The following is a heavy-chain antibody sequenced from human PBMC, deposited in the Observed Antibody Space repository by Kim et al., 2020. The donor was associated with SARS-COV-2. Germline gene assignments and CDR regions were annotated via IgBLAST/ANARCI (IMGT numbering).Heavy chain of an antibody. D-gene: IGHD1-1*01. CDR3: ARGRAGTTTHYASDV. Sequence: GGSLRLSCTASGFTFSSYGMGWVRRTPGKGLEWVAAINYSGGNTYYTHAVVGRFTITRDNSQNSPFFQMSSLSAEDTSIYYCARGRAGTTTHYASDVCG. CDR2: INYSGGNT. V-gene: IGHV3-23*05. J-gene: IGHJ3*01. CDR1: GFTFSSYG.